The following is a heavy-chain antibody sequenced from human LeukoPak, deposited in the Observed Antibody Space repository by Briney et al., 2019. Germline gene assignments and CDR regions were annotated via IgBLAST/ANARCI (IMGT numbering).Heavy chain of an antibody. Sequence: SETLSLTCTVSGGSFISHDWSWIRQPPGKGLEWIGHIFYSGSTDYNPSLKSRVTISVDTSKNQFSLKLSSVTAADTAVYYCARGGTIRYFDWPDAFDIWGQGTMVTVSS. J-gene: IGHJ3*02. V-gene: IGHV4-59*11. D-gene: IGHD3-9*01. CDR1: GGSFISHD. CDR2: IFYSGST. CDR3: ARGGTIRYFDWPDAFDI.